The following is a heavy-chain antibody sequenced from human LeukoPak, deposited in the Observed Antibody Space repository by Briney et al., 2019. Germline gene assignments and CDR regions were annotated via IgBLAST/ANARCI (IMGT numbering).Heavy chain of an antibody. CDR2: IWHDASHT. CDR1: GFSFSTYA. Sequence: PGRSLRLSCAASGFSFSTYAMHWVRQAPGKGLEWGSLIWHDASHTFYTDSVKGRFTISRDNSQNTVYLQMNSMGGEDTAVYYCARELFGSGSYPDYWGQGTLVTVSS. CDR3: ARELFGSGSYPDY. D-gene: IGHD3-10*01. J-gene: IGHJ4*02. V-gene: IGHV3-33*01.